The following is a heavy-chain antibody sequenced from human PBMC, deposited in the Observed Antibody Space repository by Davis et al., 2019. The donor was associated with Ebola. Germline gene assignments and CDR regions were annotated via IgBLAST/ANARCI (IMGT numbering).Heavy chain of an antibody. D-gene: IGHD3-22*01. V-gene: IGHV1-18*01. J-gene: IGHJ4*02. Sequence: ASVKVSCKASGYTFTSYGISWVRQAPGRGLEWMGWISAYNGNTNYAQKLQGRVTMTTDTSTSTAYMELRSLRSDDTAVYYCARGITMIVVAYYFDYWGQGTLVTVSS. CDR1: GYTFTSYG. CDR2: ISAYNGNT. CDR3: ARGITMIVVAYYFDY.